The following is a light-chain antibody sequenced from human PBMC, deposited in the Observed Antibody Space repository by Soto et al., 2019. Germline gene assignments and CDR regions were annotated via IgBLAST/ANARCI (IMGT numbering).Light chain of an antibody. J-gene: IGLJ3*02. CDR1: SSDIGGYNY. Sequence: QSVLTQPASVSGSPGQSITISCTGTSSDIGGYNYVSWYQQHPGKAPKLMIFDVSNRPSGVSNRFSGSKSGNTASLTISGLQAEDVADYYCSSYTNSHTLVFGGGTKVTVL. V-gene: IGLV2-14*03. CDR3: SSYTNSHTLV. CDR2: DVS.